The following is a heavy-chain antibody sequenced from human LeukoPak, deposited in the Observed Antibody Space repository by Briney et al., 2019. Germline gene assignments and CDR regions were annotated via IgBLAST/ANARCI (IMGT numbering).Heavy chain of an antibody. CDR3: ATGYMTRFDY. J-gene: IGHJ4*02. Sequence: SETLSLTCTASGGSISSHYWSWIRQPPGKGLEWIGYIYYSGSTNYNPSVKSRVTISVDTSKNRFSLKLSSVTAADTAVYYCATGYMTRFDYWGRGTLVTVSS. CDR2: IYYSGST. CDR1: GGSISSHY. D-gene: IGHD1-14*01. V-gene: IGHV4-59*11.